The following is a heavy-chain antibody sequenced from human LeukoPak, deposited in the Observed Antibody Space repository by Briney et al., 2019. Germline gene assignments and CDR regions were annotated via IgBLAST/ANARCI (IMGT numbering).Heavy chain of an antibody. Sequence: SQTLSLTCTVSGGSISSGSYYWSWIRQPAGKGLEWIGRIYTSGSTNYNPSLKSRVTISVDTSKNQFSLKLSSVTAADTAVYYYARDSGQQLVLPYYYYMDVWGKGTTVTVSS. CDR3: ARDSGQQLVLPYYYYMDV. CDR2: IYTSGST. CDR1: GGSISSGSYY. D-gene: IGHD6-13*01. V-gene: IGHV4-61*02. J-gene: IGHJ6*03.